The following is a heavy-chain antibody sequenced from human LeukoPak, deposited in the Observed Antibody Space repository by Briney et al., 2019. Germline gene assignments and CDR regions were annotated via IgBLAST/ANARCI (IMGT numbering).Heavy chain of an antibody. D-gene: IGHD1-26*01. CDR1: GGTFNSYA. CDR2: IIPIFGTA. CDR3: ARSSQVGPTTTFDY. J-gene: IGHJ4*02. Sequence: SVKVSCKASGGTFNSYAISWVRQAPGQGLEWMGGIIPIFGTANYAQKFQGRVTITADESTSTAYMELSSLRSEDTAVYYCARSSQVGPTTTFDYWGQGTLVTVSS. V-gene: IGHV1-69*13.